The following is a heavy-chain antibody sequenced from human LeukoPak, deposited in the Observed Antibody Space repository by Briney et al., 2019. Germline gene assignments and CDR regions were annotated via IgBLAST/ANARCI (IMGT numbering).Heavy chain of an antibody. V-gene: IGHV1-18*01. D-gene: IGHD1-26*01. CDR3: ARVAATLDY. J-gene: IGHJ4*02. Sequence: ASVKPSCKTSGYTFSCFGISWVRQTPGQRPEWMGWSSTYNADTNYAQNFQGRVTMTTDTSTTTAYMELRSLRSDDTAIYYCARVAATLDYWGQGTLVTVFS. CDR1: GYTFSCFG. CDR2: SSTYNADT.